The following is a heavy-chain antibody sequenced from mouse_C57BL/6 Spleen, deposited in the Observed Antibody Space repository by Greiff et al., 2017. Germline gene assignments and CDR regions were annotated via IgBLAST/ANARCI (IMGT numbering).Heavy chain of an antibody. CDR2: IDPETGGT. CDR3: TRYYYGSSYYAMDY. J-gene: IGHJ4*01. CDR1: GYTFTDYE. D-gene: IGHD1-1*01. V-gene: IGHV1-15*01. Sequence: VQLQQSGAELVRPGASVTLSCKASGYTFTDYEMHWVKQTPVHGLEWIGAIDPETGGTAYNQKFKGKAILTADISSSTAYMELRSLTSEDSAVYYCTRYYYGSSYYAMDYWGQGTSVTVSS.